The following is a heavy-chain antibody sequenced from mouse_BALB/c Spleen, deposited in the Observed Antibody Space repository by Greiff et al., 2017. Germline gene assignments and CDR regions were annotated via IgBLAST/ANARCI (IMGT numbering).Heavy chain of an antibody. D-gene: IGHD2-10*01. CDR2: INPSNGRT. CDR1: GYTFTSYW. J-gene: IGHJ2*01. Sequence: QVQLQEPGAELVKPGASVKLSCKASGYTFTSYWMHWVKQRPGQGLEWIGEINPSNGRTDYNEKFKSKATLTVDKSSSTPYMQLSSLTSEDSAVCSCASSYDGRYYFDYWGQGTTLTVSS. V-gene: IGHV1S81*02. CDR3: ASSYDGRYYFDY.